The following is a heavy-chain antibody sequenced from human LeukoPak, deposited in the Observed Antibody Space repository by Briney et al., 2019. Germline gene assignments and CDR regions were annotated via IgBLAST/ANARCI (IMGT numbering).Heavy chain of an antibody. CDR3: ARDYGRSRDYGMDV. Sequence: GGSLRLSCAASGFTFSSYAMSWVRQAPGKGLVWVSRINADGSSASYADSVKGRFTISRDNAKNTLYLQMNSLRAEDTAMYYCARDYGRSRDYGMDVWGQGTTVTVSS. CDR2: INADGSSA. CDR1: GFTFSSYA. D-gene: IGHD3-10*01. J-gene: IGHJ6*02. V-gene: IGHV3-74*01.